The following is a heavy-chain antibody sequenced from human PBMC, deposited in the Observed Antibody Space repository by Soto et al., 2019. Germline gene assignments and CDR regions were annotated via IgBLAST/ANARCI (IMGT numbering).Heavy chain of an antibody. D-gene: IGHD1-26*01. CDR1: GFTFSSYW. J-gene: IGHJ4*02. CDR3: VRPRYDDSGTPFDY. V-gene: IGHV3-74*01. Sequence: EVQLVESGGGLVQPGGSLRLSCAASGFTFSSYWMHWVRQAPGKGLVWVSQIDGDGSITTYADSVKGRFTISRENAKNTLLLQMTSLRAEDTGNYYCVRPRYDDSGTPFDYWGQGTLVTVSS. CDR2: IDGDGSIT.